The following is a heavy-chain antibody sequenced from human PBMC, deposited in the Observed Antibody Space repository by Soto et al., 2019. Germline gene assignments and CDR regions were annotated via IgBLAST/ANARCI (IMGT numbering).Heavy chain of an antibody. CDR3: ARLEGLATISYYFDF. CDR2: IYYRGNA. V-gene: IGHV4-39*01. Sequence: MLCLPSTVLEGSFRDHDGRWIRQPPGKGLEWIGSIYYRGNAYYNPSLQTRVTISLDKSKSQFSLKLNSVTAADSAVYFCARLEGLATISYYFDFWGPGALVTVSS. D-gene: IGHD3-9*01. J-gene: IGHJ4*02. CDR1: EGSFRDHD.